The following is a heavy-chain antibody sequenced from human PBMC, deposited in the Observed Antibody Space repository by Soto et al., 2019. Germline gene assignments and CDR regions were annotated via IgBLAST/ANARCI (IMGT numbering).Heavy chain of an antibody. J-gene: IGHJ3*02. V-gene: IGHV3-30*18. CDR1: GFTFSSYG. D-gene: IGHD3-9*01. CDR3: AKAADILAKHLAFDI. CDR2: ISYDGSNK. Sequence: QVQLVESGGGVVQPGRSLRLSCAASGFTFSSYGMHWVRQAPGKGLEWVAVISYDGSNKYYADSVKGRFTISRDNSKNTLYLQMNSLRAEDTAVYYCAKAADILAKHLAFDIWGQGTMVTVSS.